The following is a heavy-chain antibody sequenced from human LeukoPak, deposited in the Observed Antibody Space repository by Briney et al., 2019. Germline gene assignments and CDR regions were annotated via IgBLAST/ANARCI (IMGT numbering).Heavy chain of an antibody. CDR3: ARDLGYYDSSGYGPYAFDI. D-gene: IGHD3-22*01. V-gene: IGHV1-69*05. J-gene: IGHJ3*02. CDR2: IIPTFGTP. Sequence: SVKVSCKASGDTFTSFSISWVRRAPGQGLEWMGGIIPTFGTPNYAQKFQGRVTITTDESTSTAYMELSSLRSEDTAVYYCARDLGYYDSSGYGPYAFDIWGQGTMVTVSS. CDR1: GDTFTSFS.